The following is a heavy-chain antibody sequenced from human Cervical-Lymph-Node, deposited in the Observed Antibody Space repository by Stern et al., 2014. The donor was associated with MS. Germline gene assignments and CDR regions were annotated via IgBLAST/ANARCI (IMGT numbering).Heavy chain of an antibody. V-gene: IGHV1-69*01. CDR3: ALSSETSDRGYSLGYDL. CDR2: IFPVFGTP. CDR1: GGTFSKFP. Sequence: QVQLVQSGAEVTKPGSSVKVSCKASGGTFSKFPSSWVRQAPGQGLEWMGGIFPVFGTPTYAQECRGRVTITADVSTSTVYMELSSLRSDDTAVYYCALSSETSDRGYSLGYDLWGQGTLVTVSS. J-gene: IGHJ5*02. D-gene: IGHD1-14*01.